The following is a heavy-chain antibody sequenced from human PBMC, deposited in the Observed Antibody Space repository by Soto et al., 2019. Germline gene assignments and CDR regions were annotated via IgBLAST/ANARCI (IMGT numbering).Heavy chain of an antibody. CDR3: GRGSKDSYPGSRIFDF. J-gene: IGHJ4*02. Sequence: PGESLRLSCVAFGLRLGSRAMSWVRHSPGGGLEWFSTITDTGGGAKYGDYERGRFAISRDNSKNTLYLQMSTLRAEDSAIYFCGRGSKDSYPGSRIFDFWGRGSLVTFSS. D-gene: IGHD3-10*01. CDR2: ITDTGGGA. CDR1: GLRLGSRA. V-gene: IGHV3-23*01.